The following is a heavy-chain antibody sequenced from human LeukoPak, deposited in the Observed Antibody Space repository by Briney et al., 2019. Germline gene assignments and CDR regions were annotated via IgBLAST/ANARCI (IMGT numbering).Heavy chain of an antibody. CDR2: IIPIFGIA. Sequence: SVKVSCKASGGTFSSYAIRWVRQAPGQGLEWMGRIIPIFGIANYAQKFQGRVTITADKSTSTAYMELSSLRFEDTAVYYCAVDTAMLPFDYWGQGALVTVSS. V-gene: IGHV1-69*04. J-gene: IGHJ4*02. D-gene: IGHD5-18*01. CDR1: GGTFSSYA. CDR3: AVDTAMLPFDY.